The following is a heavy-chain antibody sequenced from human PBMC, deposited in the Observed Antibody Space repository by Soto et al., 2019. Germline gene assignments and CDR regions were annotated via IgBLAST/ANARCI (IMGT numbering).Heavy chain of an antibody. Sequence: QVQLVQSGAEVKKPGASVKVSCKASGYTFTAYSMHWVRQAPGQGLEWMGWINPNSGGTNYAQKFQGRVTMTRDTSISPAYMELSRLRADDTAVYYCAAGRNYCYGMDVWGQGTTVTVSS. CDR3: AAGRNYCYGMDV. J-gene: IGHJ6*02. CDR2: INPNSGGT. CDR1: GYTFTAYS. V-gene: IGHV1-2*02.